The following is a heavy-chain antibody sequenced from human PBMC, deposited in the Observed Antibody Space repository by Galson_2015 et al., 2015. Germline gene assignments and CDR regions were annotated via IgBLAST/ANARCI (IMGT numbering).Heavy chain of an antibody. J-gene: IGHJ4*02. V-gene: IGHV3-53*01. Sequence: SLRLSCAASGFTVSSNYMTWVRQAPGKGLEWVSVIYSGGSTYYADSVKGRFTISRDNSKNTLFLQINSLRAEDTAVYYCAASAVVPPYLDNWAQGPLLTVSS. D-gene: IGHD3-9*01. CDR3: AASAVVPPYLDN. CDR2: IYSGGST. CDR1: GFTVSSNY.